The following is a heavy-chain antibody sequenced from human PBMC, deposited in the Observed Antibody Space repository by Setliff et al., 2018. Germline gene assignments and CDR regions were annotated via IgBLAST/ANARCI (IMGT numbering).Heavy chain of an antibody. Sequence: LSLSCAASGFTFSTYRMLWVRQAPGKGLEWVAFIWFDGSNKYYAASVTGRFTISRDNSRDTLYLQMNNLRVEDTAVYYCVRDPPGSGFAFESWGQGTLVTVSS. V-gene: IGHV3-33*08. J-gene: IGHJ4*02. CDR3: VRDPPGSGFAFES. CDR1: GFTFSTYR. D-gene: IGHD6-19*01. CDR2: IWFDGSNK.